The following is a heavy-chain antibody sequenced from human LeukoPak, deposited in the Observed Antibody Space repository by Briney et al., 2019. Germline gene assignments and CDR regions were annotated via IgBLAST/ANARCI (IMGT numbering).Heavy chain of an antibody. V-gene: IGHV3-7*02. CDR2: IKQDGSEK. Sequence: GGSLRLSCAASGFTVSSNYMSWVRQAPGKGLEWVANIKQDGSEKYYVDSVKGRFTISRDNAKNSLYLQMNSLRAEDTAVYYCARARTRYSGSYGGAFDIWGQGTMVTVSS. D-gene: IGHD1-26*01. J-gene: IGHJ3*02. CDR1: GFTVSSNY. CDR3: ARARTRYSGSYGGAFDI.